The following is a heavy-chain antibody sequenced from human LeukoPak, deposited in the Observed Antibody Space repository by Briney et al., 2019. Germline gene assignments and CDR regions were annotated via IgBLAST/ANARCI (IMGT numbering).Heavy chain of an antibody. CDR3: AELGITMIGGV. Sequence: GGSLRLSCTVSGFTVSSNSMSWVRQAPGKGLEWDSFIYSDNTHYSDSVKGRFTISRDNAKNSLYLQMNSLRAEDTAVYYCAELGITMIGGVWGKGTAVTISS. D-gene: IGHD3-10*02. CDR2: IYSDNT. CDR1: GFTVSSNS. J-gene: IGHJ6*04. V-gene: IGHV3-53*01.